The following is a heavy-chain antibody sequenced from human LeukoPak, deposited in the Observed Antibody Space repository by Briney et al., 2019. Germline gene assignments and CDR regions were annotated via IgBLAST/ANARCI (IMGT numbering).Heavy chain of an antibody. J-gene: IGHJ4*02. Sequence: PGGSLRLSCAASGFTVSSNYMSWVRQAPGKGLEWVSVIYSGGSTYYADSVKGRFTISRDNSKNTLYLQMNSLRAEDTAVCYCARGITMIPLGWWGQGTLVTVSS. V-gene: IGHV3-53*01. CDR1: GFTVSSNY. CDR2: IYSGGST. D-gene: IGHD3-22*01. CDR3: ARGITMIPLGW.